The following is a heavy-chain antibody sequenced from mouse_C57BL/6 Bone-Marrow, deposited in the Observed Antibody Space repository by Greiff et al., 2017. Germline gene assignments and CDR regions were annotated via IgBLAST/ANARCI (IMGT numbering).Heavy chain of an antibody. CDR3: ALITTVVATSDF. CDR2: IDPNSGGT. J-gene: IGHJ1*03. V-gene: IGHV1-72*01. Sequence: QVQLQQPGAELVKPGASVKLSCKASGYTFTSYWMPWVKQRPGRGLEWIGRIDPNSGGTKYNEKFKSKATLAVDQPSSTPYMQLSSRTSEDSAVYYGALITTVVATSDFWGTGTTVTVSA. CDR1: GYTFTSYW. D-gene: IGHD1-1*01.